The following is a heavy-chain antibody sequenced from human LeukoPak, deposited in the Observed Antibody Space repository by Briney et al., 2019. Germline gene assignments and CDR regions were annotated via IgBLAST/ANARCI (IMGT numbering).Heavy chain of an antibody. V-gene: IGHV4-39*01. CDR2: IYYSGST. Sequence: PSETLSLTCTVSGGSISSSSYYWGWIRQPPGKGLEWIGSIYYSGSTYYNPSLKSRVTISVDTSKNQFSLKLSSVTAADTAVYYRARHASPSHPLRLPFDYWGQGTLVTVSS. CDR3: ARHASPSHPLRLPFDY. D-gene: IGHD4-11*01. J-gene: IGHJ4*02. CDR1: GGSISSSSYY.